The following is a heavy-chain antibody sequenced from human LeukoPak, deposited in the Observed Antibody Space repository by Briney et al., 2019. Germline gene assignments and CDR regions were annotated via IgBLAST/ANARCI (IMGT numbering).Heavy chain of an antibody. D-gene: IGHD3-16*01. J-gene: IGHJ4*02. CDR1: GFTFDDYA. CDR2: ISWDGGST. V-gene: IGHV3-43D*03. Sequence: GGSLRLSCAASGFTFDDYAMHWVRQAPGKGLEWVSLISWDGGSTYYADSVKGRFTTSRDNSKNSLYLQMNSLRAEDTALYYCAKDSSSFGKYYFDYWGQGTLVTVSS. CDR3: AKDSSSFGKYYFDY.